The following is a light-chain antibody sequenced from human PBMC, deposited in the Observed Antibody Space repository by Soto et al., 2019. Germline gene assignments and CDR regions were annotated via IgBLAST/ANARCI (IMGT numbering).Light chain of an antibody. J-gene: IGKJ2*01. CDR3: IQTLQAPYS. CDR2: LGS. Sequence: DIVMTQCPLSLPVTPGEPASISCRSSQSLRHHNGYYYLDWYLQKPGQSPQVLIYLGSNRASGVPDRVSGSGSGTVFTLKISRVEAEDVGVYYCIQTLQAPYSFGQGTKLEIK. V-gene: IGKV2-28*01. CDR1: QSLRHHNGYYY.